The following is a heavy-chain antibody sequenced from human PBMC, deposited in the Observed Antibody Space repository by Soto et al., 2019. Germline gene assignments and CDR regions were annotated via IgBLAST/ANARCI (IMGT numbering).Heavy chain of an antibody. CDR3: ARSYGWYAIDY. CDR1: GDSVSSGFF. D-gene: IGHD6-19*01. V-gene: IGHV4-4*02. Sequence: QVLLQESGPGLVQPSGTLSLSCAVSGDSVSSGFFWGWVRQPPGKGLEWIGDIFQSGSVNFNPSPKXXVTISIDKSKNQFSLKLNSVTAADTAVYYCARSYGWYAIDYWGQGTLVIVSS. CDR2: IFQSGSV. J-gene: IGHJ4*02.